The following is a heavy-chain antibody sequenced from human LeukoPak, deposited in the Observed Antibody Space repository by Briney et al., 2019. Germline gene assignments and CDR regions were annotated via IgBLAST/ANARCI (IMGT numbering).Heavy chain of an antibody. V-gene: IGHV1-2*02. D-gene: IGHD2-15*01. CDR2: INPNSGGT. CDR1: GYTFTGYY. CDR3: ARLTGYCSGGSCYDWFDP. J-gene: IGHJ5*02. Sequence: ASVKVSCKASGYTFTGYYMHWVRQAPGQGLEWMGWINPNSGGTNYAQKFQGRVTMTRDTAISTAYMELSRLRSDDTAVYYCARLTGYCSGGSCYDWFDPWGQGTLVTVSS.